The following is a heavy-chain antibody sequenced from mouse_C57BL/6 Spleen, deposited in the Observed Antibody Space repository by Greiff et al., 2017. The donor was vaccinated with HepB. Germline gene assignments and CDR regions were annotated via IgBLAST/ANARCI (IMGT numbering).Heavy chain of an antibody. CDR1: GYTFTSYW. V-gene: IGHV1-53*01. CDR3: ARKGYSNWYFDV. Sequence: VQLQQSGTELVKPGASVKLSCKASGYTFTSYWMHWVKQRPGQGLEWIGNINPSNGGTNYNEKFKSKATLTVDKSSSTAYMQLSSLTSEDSAVYYCARKGYSNWYFDVWGTGTTVTVSS. D-gene: IGHD2-5*01. J-gene: IGHJ1*03. CDR2: INPSNGGT.